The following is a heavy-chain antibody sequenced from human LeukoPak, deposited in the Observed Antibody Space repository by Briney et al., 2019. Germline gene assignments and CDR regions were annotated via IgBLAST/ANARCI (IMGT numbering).Heavy chain of an antibody. Sequence: ASVKVSCKASGYTFTSYGISWVRQAPGQGLEWMGWISAYNGNTNYAQKLQGRVTMTTDTSTSTAYMELRSLRSDDTAVYYCARSGDTAVYYYYMDVWGKGTTVTVSS. V-gene: IGHV1-18*01. CDR1: GYTFTSYG. D-gene: IGHD2-21*02. CDR2: ISAYNGNT. CDR3: ARSGDTAVYYYYMDV. J-gene: IGHJ6*03.